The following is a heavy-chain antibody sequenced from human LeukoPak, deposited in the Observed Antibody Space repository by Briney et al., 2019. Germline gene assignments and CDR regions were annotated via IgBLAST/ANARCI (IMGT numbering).Heavy chain of an antibody. Sequence: PGGSLRLSCAASGFTFSSYAMHWVRQAPGKGLEWVAVTSYDGSNKYYADSVKGRFTISRGNSKNTPYLQMNSLRAEDTAVYYCAREGLKRELHYYFDYWGQGTLVTVSS. J-gene: IGHJ4*02. V-gene: IGHV3-30-3*01. CDR3: AREGLKRELHYYFDY. CDR2: TSYDGSNK. D-gene: IGHD1-26*01. CDR1: GFTFSSYA.